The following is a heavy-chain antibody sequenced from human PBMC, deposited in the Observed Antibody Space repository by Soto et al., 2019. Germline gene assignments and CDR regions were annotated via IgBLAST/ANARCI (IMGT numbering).Heavy chain of an antibody. CDR2: TYWDDDK. V-gene: IGHV2-5*02. J-gene: IGHJ5*02. Sequence: QITLKESGPTLVKPTQPLTLTCTFSGFSLSTSGVGVGWIRQPPGKALEWLALTYWDDDKRDSPSLKTRLTTTKATSKNRRVPTKTDMDPVDAATYYCAHRRGGVLRYFGGLLNETPDGWFDPWGQGTLVTVSS. D-gene: IGHD3-9*01. CDR3: AHRRGGVLRYFGGLLNETPDGWFDP. CDR1: GFSLSTSGVG.